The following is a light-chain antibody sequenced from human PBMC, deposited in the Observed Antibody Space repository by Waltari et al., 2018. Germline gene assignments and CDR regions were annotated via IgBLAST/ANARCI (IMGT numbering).Light chain of an antibody. Sequence: QSALTQPASVSGSPGQSITISCTGTSSDVGGYDYVSWYQQHPNKAPRLLIYDVNNRPSGCSDRFSGSKSGNTASLTISGLQAEDEADYYCSSYTSRNTLLFGGGTKVTAL. J-gene: IGLJ2*01. CDR2: DVN. CDR1: SSDVGGYDY. CDR3: SSYTSRNTLL. V-gene: IGLV2-14*03.